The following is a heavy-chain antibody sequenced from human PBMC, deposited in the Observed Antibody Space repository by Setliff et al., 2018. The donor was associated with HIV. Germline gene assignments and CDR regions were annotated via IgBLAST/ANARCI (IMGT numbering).Heavy chain of an antibody. V-gene: IGHV4-34*01. D-gene: IGHD6-13*01. CDR1: GGSFSGYY. CDR2: INHSGST. J-gene: IGHJ6*03. Sequence: KTSETLSLTCAVYGGSFSGYYWTWIRQPPGKGLEWIGEINHSGSTNYNPSLKSRVSMSVDTSKNQFSLRLSSVTAADTAVFYCARASTGYSSIWYRNGLTYYNYMDVWGRGTKVTVSS. CDR3: ARASTGYSSIWYRNGLTYYNYMDV.